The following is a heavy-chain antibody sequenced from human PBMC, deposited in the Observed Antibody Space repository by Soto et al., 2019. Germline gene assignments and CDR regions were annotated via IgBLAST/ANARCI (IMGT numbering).Heavy chain of an antibody. V-gene: IGHV4-4*07. Sequence: PSETLSLTCTVSGGSISSYYLSWIRQPAGKGLEWIGRIYTSGSTNYNPSLKSRVTMSVDTSKSQFSLKLSSVTAADTAVYYCARDNYYDSSGYYYGRYYYGMDVWGQGTTITVSS. J-gene: IGHJ6*02. D-gene: IGHD3-22*01. CDR2: IYTSGST. CDR3: ARDNYYDSSGYYYGRYYYGMDV. CDR1: GGSISSYY.